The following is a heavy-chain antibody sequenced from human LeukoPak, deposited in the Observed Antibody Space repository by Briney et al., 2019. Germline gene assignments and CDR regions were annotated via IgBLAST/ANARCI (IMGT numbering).Heavy chain of an antibody. J-gene: IGHJ4*02. CDR2: IYYSGST. CDR1: GGSISSSSYY. D-gene: IGHD6-19*01. CDR3: ARRGWIAVADYFGY. V-gene: IGHV4-39*01. Sequence: SETLSLTCTVSGGSISSSSYYWGWIRQPPGKGLEWIGSIYYSGSTYYNPSLKSRATISVDTSKNQFSLKLSSVTAADTAVYYCARRGWIAVADYFGYWGQGTLVTVSS.